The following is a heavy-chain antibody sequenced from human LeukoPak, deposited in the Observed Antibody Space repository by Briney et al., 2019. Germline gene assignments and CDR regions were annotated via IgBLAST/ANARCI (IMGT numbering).Heavy chain of an antibody. V-gene: IGHV3-7*04. Sequence: GGSLRLSCAASGFTFSSYWMSWVRQAPGKGLEWVANIKQDGSEKYYVDSVKGRFTISRDNAKNSLYLQMNSLRAEDTAVYYCASEYCSSTSCSDYWGQGTLVTVSS. CDR2: IKQDGSEK. D-gene: IGHD2-2*01. CDR1: GFTFSSYW. CDR3: ASEYCSSTSCSDY. J-gene: IGHJ4*02.